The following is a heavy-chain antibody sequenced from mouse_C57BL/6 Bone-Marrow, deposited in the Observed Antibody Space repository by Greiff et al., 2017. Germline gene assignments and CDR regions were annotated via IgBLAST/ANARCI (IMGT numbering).Heavy chain of an antibody. J-gene: IGHJ4*01. CDR3: TTWITTVVAPYYYAMDY. CDR1: GFNIKDDY. V-gene: IGHV14-4*01. Sequence: EVQLQQSGAELVRPGASVKLSCTASGFNIKDDYMHWVKQRPEQGLEWIGWIDPENGDTEYASKFQGKATITADTSSNTAYLQLSSLTSDDTAVYYCTTWITTVVAPYYYAMDYWGQGTSVTVSS. CDR2: IDPENGDT. D-gene: IGHD1-1*01.